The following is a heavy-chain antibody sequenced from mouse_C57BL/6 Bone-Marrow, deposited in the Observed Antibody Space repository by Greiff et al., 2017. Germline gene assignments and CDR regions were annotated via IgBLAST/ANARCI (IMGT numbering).Heavy chain of an antibody. V-gene: IGHV1-50*01. CDR3: ARVRSMDY. Sequence: QVQLQQPGAELVKPGASVKLSCKASGYTFTSYWMQWVKQRPGQGLEWIGEIDPSDSYTNYNQKFKGKATLTVDTSSSPAYMQLISLTSDDSAVYYCARVRSMDYWGQGTSVTVSS. CDR1: GYTFTSYW. J-gene: IGHJ4*01. CDR2: IDPSDSYT. D-gene: IGHD2-14*01.